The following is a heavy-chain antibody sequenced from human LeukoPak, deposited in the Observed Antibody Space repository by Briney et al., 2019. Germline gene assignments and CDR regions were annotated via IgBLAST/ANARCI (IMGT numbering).Heavy chain of an antibody. Sequence: GGSLRLSCAASGFTFSSYGMHWVRQAPGKGLEWVAFIRYDGSNKYYADSVKGRFTISRDNSKNTLYLQMNSLRAEDTAVYYCAKDLRRQQLVMHTFGAVAFDYWGPGTLVTVSS. CDR2: IRYDGSNK. CDR1: GFTFSSYG. J-gene: IGHJ4*02. V-gene: IGHV3-30*02. D-gene: IGHD6-13*01. CDR3: AKDLRRQQLVMHTFGAVAFDY.